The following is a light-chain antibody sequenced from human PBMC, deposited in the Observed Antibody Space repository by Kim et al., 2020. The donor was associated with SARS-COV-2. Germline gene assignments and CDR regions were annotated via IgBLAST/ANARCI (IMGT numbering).Light chain of an antibody. V-gene: IGKV1-39*01. CDR3: QQSDITPYT. J-gene: IGKJ2*01. Sequence: DIQMTQSPSSLSASVGDRVTITCRASRSIGNHLNWYQQRPGKAPNLLIYAASNLQTGVSSRFSGSGSGTDFTLSIRNLQPEDSATYYCQQSDITPYTFGQRTKLEI. CDR2: AAS. CDR1: RSIGNH.